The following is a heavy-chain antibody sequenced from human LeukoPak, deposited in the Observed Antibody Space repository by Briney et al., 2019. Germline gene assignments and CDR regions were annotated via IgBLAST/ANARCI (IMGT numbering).Heavy chain of an antibody. D-gene: IGHD1-14*01. CDR3: ARLTPSATGGDY. J-gene: IGHJ4*02. Sequence: GESLKISCKGSGYSFTNYWIGSVRQMPGKGLEWMGIIYPGDSDTRYSPSFQGQVTISVDKSINTAYLQWSSLKASDTAMYYCARLTPSATGGDYWGQGTLVTVSS. CDR1: GYSFTNYW. V-gene: IGHV5-51*01. CDR2: IYPGDSDT.